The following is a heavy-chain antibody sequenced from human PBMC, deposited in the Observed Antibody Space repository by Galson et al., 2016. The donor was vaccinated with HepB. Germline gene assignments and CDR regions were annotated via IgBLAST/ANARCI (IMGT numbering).Heavy chain of an antibody. CDR2: ISGDGVT. Sequence: LRLSCAASEFTVSDNYMSWVRQAPGKGLEWVSLISGDGVTYYADSVKGRFTISRDHSDNSLYLQMNSLRAEDTAVYHCARRRGNTNFDYWGQATLVTVSS. CDR3: ARRRGNTNFDY. CDR1: EFTVSDNY. D-gene: IGHD3-10*01. J-gene: IGHJ4*02. V-gene: IGHV3-53*01.